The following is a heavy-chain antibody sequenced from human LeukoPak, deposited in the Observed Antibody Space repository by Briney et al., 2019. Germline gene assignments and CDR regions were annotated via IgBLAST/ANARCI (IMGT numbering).Heavy chain of an antibody. Sequence: SETLSLTCTVSGGFISSSSYYWGWIRQPPGKGLEWIGSIYYSGSTYYNPSLKSRVTISVDTSKNQFSLKLSSVTAADTAVYYCASEASGSYYDGGYWGQGTLVTVSS. V-gene: IGHV4-39*01. J-gene: IGHJ4*02. CDR3: ASEASGSYYDGGY. D-gene: IGHD1-26*01. CDR2: IYYSGST. CDR1: GGFISSSSYY.